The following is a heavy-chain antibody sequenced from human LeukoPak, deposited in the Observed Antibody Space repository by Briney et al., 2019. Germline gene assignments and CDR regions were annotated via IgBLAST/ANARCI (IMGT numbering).Heavy chain of an antibody. CDR2: INTNTGNP. D-gene: IGHD3-3*01. CDR3: ARVRGDFWSGYYTGNVWFDP. CDR1: GYTFTSYA. Sequence: GASVKVSCKASGYTFTSYAMNWVRQAPGRGLEWMGWINTNTGNPTYAQGFTGRFVFSLDTSVSTAYLQISSLKAEDTAVYYCARVRGDFWSGYYTGNVWFDPWGQGTLVTVSS. V-gene: IGHV7-4-1*02. J-gene: IGHJ5*02.